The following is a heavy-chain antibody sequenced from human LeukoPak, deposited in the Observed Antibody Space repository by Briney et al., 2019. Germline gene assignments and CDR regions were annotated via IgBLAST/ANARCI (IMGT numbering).Heavy chain of an antibody. CDR1: GYTFTSYG. J-gene: IGHJ5*02. CDR3: ARDPTYYTIFGVALKAKNWFDP. Sequence: ASVKVSCKASGYTFTSYGISWVRQAPGQGLEWMGGIIPIFGTANYAQKFQGRVTITTDESTSTAYMELSSLRSEDTAVYYCARDPTYYTIFGVALKAKNWFDPWGQGTLVTVSS. V-gene: IGHV1-69*05. D-gene: IGHD3-3*01. CDR2: IIPIFGTA.